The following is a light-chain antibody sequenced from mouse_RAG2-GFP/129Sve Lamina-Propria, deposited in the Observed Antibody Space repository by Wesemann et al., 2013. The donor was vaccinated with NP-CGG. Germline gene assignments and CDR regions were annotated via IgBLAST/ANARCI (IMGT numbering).Light chain of an antibody. Sequence: DIVMTQSHKFMSTLVGDRVSITCKASQDVSTAVAWYQQKPGQSPKLLIYSASYRYTGVPDRFTGSGSGRTFHFTISSVQAEDLAVYYCQQHYSTPWTFGGGTKLEIK. J-gene: IGKJ1*01. V-gene: IGKV6-17*01. CDR1: QDVSTA. CDR2: SAS. CDR3: QQHYSTPWT.